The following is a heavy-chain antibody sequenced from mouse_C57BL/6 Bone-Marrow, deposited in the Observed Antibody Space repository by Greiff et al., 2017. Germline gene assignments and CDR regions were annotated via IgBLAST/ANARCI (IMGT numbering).Heavy chain of an antibody. Sequence: QVQLQQPGAELVKPGASVKLSCKASGYTFTSYWMHWVKQRPGRGLEWIGRIDPNSGGTKYNEKFKSKATLTVDKPSSTAYMQLSSLTSEDSADYYCARYHYDYDWFAYWGQGTLVTVSA. V-gene: IGHV1-72*01. J-gene: IGHJ3*01. CDR1: GYTFTSYW. D-gene: IGHD2-4*01. CDR2: IDPNSGGT. CDR3: ARYHYDYDWFAY.